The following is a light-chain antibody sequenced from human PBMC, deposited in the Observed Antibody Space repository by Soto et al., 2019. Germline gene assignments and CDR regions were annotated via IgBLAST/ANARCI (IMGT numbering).Light chain of an antibody. V-gene: IGKV3-15*01. CDR1: QSISSN. CDR2: GAS. Sequence: EIVMTQSPATLSVSPGERATLSCRASQSISSNLAWYQQKPGQAPRLLIYGASTRATGIPARFSGSGSGTEFTLTISSLQSEDCAVYYCQQYSIWPYTFGQGTKLEIK. CDR3: QQYSIWPYT. J-gene: IGKJ2*01.